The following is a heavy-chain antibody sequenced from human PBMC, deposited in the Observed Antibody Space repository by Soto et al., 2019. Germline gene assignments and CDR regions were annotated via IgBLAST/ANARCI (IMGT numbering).Heavy chain of an antibody. CDR2: IYYSGST. D-gene: IGHD6-6*01. V-gene: IGHV4-39*07. CDR1: GGSISSSSYY. Sequence: SETLSLTCTVSGGSISSSSYYWGWIRQPPGKGLEWIGSIYYSGSTNYNPSLKSRVTISVDTSKNQFSLKLSSVTAADTAMYYCARPSYSSSRYYGMDVWGQGTTVTVSS. CDR3: ARPSYSSSRYYGMDV. J-gene: IGHJ6*02.